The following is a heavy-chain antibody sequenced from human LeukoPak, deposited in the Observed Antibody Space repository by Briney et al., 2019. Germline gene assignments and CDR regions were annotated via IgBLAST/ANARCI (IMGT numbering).Heavy chain of an antibody. D-gene: IGHD3-3*01. CDR1: GGSISSYY. CDR2: IYTSGST. Sequence: PSETLSLTCTVSGGSISSYYWSWIRQPAGKGLEWVGRIYTSGSTNYNPSLKSRVTISVDKSKNQFSLKLSSVTAADTAVYHCASGPGVGYDFWSGTPSYYYYYMDVWGKGTTVTVSS. V-gene: IGHV4-4*07. J-gene: IGHJ6*03. CDR3: ASGPGVGYDFWSGTPSYYYYYMDV.